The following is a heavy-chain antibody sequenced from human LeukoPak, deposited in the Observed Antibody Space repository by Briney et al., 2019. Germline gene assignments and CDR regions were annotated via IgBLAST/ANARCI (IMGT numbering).Heavy chain of an antibody. Sequence: GASVKVSCKASGYTFTSYGISWVRQAPGQGLEWMGWISAYNGNTNYAQKLQGRVTMTTDTSTSTAYMELSSLRSEDTAVYYCARVLPIAVAGNYYYYYMDVWGKGTTVTVSS. CDR3: ARVLPIAVAGNYYYYYMDV. CDR2: ISAYNGNT. J-gene: IGHJ6*03. CDR1: GYTFTSYG. D-gene: IGHD6-19*01. V-gene: IGHV1-18*01.